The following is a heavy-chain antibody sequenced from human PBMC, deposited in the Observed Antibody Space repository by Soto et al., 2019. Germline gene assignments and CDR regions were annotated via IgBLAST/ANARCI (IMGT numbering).Heavy chain of an antibody. Sequence: QVQLVESGGGVVQPGTSLRLSCAASGFTFTAFAVHWVRQAPGKGLEWVGVISYDGRQSRYADSVKGRLTLSRDDSKNTVFLQMNSXXTEXTAIYYCAKDRYFD. CDR2: ISYDGRQS. CDR3: AKDRYFD. V-gene: IGHV3-30*04. J-gene: IGHJ4*01. D-gene: IGHD3-9*01. CDR1: GFTFTAFA.